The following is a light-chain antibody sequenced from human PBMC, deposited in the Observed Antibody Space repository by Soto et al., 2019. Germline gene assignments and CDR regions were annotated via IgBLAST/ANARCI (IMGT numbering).Light chain of an antibody. Sequence: ALTEPASVSGSPGQSITLPCTGTSSDVGDYNYVSWYQQHPGKAPKLMIYDVSNRPSGVSNRFSGSKSGNTASLTISGLQAEDEADYYCSSYTSSSTFYVFGTGTKVTVL. CDR2: DVS. V-gene: IGLV2-14*01. CDR1: SSDVGDYNY. CDR3: SSYTSSSTFYV. J-gene: IGLJ1*01.